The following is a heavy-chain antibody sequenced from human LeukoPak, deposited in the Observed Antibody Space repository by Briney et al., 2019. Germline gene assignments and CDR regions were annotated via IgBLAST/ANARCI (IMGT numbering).Heavy chain of an antibody. CDR1: GGSINSGAYY. Sequence: PSETLSRTCTVSGGSINSGAYYWSWIRQHPGKGLEWIGYIYSSGSTYYNPSLRSRFSISIDTSKNQFSLKLSSVTAADTAMYYCARHPGGVVGASFYYGMDVWGQGTTVTVSS. CDR2: IYSSGST. V-gene: IGHV4-31*03. J-gene: IGHJ6*02. CDR3: ARHPGGVVGASFYYGMDV. D-gene: IGHD2-15*01.